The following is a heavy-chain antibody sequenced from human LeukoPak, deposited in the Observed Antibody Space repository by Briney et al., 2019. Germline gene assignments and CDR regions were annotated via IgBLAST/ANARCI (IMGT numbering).Heavy chain of an antibody. CDR3: AKTPRTGYSSGWYGSGTSYFDY. CDR2: ISGSGGST. J-gene: IGHJ4*02. Sequence: GGSLRLSCAASGFTFDDYAMHWVRQAPGKGLEWVSAISGSGGSTYYADSVKGRFTISRDNSKNTLYLQMNSLRAEDTAVYYCAKTPRTGYSSGWYGSGTSYFDYWGQGTLVTVSS. V-gene: IGHV3-23*01. CDR1: GFTFDDYA. D-gene: IGHD6-19*01.